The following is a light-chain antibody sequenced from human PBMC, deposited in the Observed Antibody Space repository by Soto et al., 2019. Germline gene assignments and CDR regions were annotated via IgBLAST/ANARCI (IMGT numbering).Light chain of an antibody. CDR3: QQRSNWPPWT. V-gene: IGKV3-11*01. J-gene: IGKJ1*01. CDR1: QSVGSY. Sequence: EIVLIQSPATLSLSPGERATLSCRASQSVGSYLAWYQHKPGQAPRLLIYDASNRATGIPARFSGSGSGTDFTLTISSLEPEDFAVYYCQQRSNWPPWTFGQGTKGDIK. CDR2: DAS.